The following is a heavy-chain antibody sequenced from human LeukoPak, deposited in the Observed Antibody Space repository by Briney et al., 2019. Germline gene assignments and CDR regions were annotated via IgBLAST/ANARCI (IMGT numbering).Heavy chain of an antibody. D-gene: IGHD2-2*01. CDR1: GFTFSSYS. Sequence: GGSLRLSCAASGFTFSSYSMNWVRQAPGKGLEWVSYISSCSSTIYYADSVKGRFTISRDNAKNSLYLQMNSLRAEDTAVYYCARSGYCSSTSCTDDYYYGMDVWGQGTTVTVSS. CDR3: ARSGYCSSTSCTDDYYYGMDV. J-gene: IGHJ6*02. V-gene: IGHV3-48*01. CDR2: ISSCSSTI.